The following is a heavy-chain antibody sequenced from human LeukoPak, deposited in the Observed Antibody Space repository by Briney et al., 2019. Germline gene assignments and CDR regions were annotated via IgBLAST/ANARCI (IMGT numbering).Heavy chain of an antibody. V-gene: IGHV6-1*01. CDR2: TYYRSKWYN. J-gene: IGHJ5*02. CDR3: ARRAEKAYCSSTSCYTLDWFDP. D-gene: IGHD2-2*02. Sequence: SQTLSLTCAISGDSVSSNSAAWNWIRQSPSRGLEWLGRTYYRSKWYNDYAVSVKSRITINPDTSKNQFSLQLNSVTPEDTAVYYCARRAEKAYCSSTSCYTLDWFDPWGQGTLVTVSS. CDR1: GDSVSSNSAA.